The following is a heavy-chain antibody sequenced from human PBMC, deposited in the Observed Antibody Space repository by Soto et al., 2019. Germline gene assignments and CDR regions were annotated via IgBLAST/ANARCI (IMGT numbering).Heavy chain of an antibody. CDR2: INHSGST. CDR1: GGSFSGYY. J-gene: IGHJ6*02. D-gene: IGHD4-17*01. CDR3: ARCHPTVTYYYYYGMDV. V-gene: IGHV4-34*01. Sequence: PSETLSLTCAVYGGSFSGYYWSWIRQPPGKGLEWIGEINHSGSTNYNPSLKSRVTISVDTSKNQFSLKLSSVTAADTAVYYCARCHPTVTYYYYYGMDVWGQGTTVTVSS.